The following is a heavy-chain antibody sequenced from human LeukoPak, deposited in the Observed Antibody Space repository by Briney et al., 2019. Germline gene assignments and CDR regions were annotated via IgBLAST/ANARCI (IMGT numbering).Heavy chain of an antibody. D-gene: IGHD2-21*01. CDR3: ARAGGHCGGDCFDY. CDR1: GGTFSSYA. J-gene: IGHJ4*02. V-gene: IGHV1-69*05. CDR2: IIPIFGTA. Sequence: SVKVSCKASGGTFSSYAISWVRQAPGQGLEWMGGIIPIFGTANYAQKFQGRVTITTDESTSTAYMELSSLRSEDTAVYYRARAGGHCGGDCFDYWGQGTLVTVSS.